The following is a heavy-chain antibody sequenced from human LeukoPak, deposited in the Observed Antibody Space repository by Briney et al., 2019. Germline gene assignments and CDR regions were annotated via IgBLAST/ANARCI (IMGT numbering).Heavy chain of an antibody. CDR2: INPNSGGT. V-gene: IGHV1-2*02. CDR1: GYTFTGYY. D-gene: IGHD4-17*01. CDR3: AHTRYGDYSFDY. Sequence: ASVKVSCKASGYTFTGYYMHWVRQAPGQGLEWMGWINPNSGGTNYAQKFQGRVTMTRDTSISTAYMELSRLRSEDTAVYYCAHTRYGDYSFDYWGQGTLVTVSS. J-gene: IGHJ4*02.